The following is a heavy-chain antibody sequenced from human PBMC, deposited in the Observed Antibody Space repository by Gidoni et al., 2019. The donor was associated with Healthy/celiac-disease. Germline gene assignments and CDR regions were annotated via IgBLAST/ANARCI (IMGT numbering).Heavy chain of an antibody. V-gene: IGHV3-66*01. CDR3: AREAYDDILTGYYTTYYYYGMDV. Sequence: WVSVIYSGGSTYYADSVKGRFTISRDNSKTTLYLQMNSLRAEDTAVYYCAREAYDDILTGYYTTYYYYGMDVWGQGTTVTVSS. J-gene: IGHJ6*02. CDR2: IYSGGST. D-gene: IGHD3-9*01.